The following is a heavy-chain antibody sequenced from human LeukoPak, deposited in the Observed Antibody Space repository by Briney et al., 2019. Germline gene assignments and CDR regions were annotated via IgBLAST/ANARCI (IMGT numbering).Heavy chain of an antibody. V-gene: IGHV3-23*01. D-gene: IGHD3-10*01. CDR3: AKSPPSYYGQEYYFDY. CDR1: GFTFSSYA. J-gene: IGHJ4*02. Sequence: GGSLRLSCAASGFTFSSYAMSWVRQAPGKGLEWVSAISGSGGSTYYADSVKGRFTISRDNSKNTLYLQMNSLRAEDTAVYYCAKSPPSYYGQEYYFDYWGQGTLVTVSS. CDR2: ISGSGGST.